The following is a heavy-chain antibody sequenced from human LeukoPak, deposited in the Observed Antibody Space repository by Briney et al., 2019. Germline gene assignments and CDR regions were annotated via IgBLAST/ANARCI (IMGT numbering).Heavy chain of an antibody. CDR2: IKSKTDGGTT. V-gene: IGHV3-15*01. CDR1: GFTFSNAW. D-gene: IGHD6-13*01. CDR3: TTLTLYPRSVAAAAGPVFDY. Sequence: GGSLRLSCAASGFTFSNAWMSWVRQAPGKGLEWVGRIKSKTDGGTTDYAAPVKGRFTISRDDSKNTLYLQMNSLKTGDTAVYYCTTLTLYPRSVAAAAGPVFDYWGQGTLVTVSS. J-gene: IGHJ4*02.